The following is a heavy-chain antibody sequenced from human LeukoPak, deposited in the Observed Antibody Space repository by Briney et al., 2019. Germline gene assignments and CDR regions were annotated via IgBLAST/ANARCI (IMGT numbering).Heavy chain of an antibody. Sequence: ASVRVSCKASGYIFHDYYMHWIRQAPGQGLEWMGRIDPKSGGTKYAQKFQGRVTMTRDTSISTAYMELSRLRSDDTAVYYCARGGYYDYVWGSYRYFDYWGQGTLVTVSS. V-gene: IGHV1-2*02. CDR3: ARGGYYDYVWGSYRYFDY. CDR2: IDPKSGGT. D-gene: IGHD3-16*02. CDR1: GYIFHDYY. J-gene: IGHJ4*02.